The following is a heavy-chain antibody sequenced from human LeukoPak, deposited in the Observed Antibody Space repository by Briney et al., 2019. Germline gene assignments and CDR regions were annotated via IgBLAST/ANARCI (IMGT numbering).Heavy chain of an antibody. CDR2: INHSGST. J-gene: IGHJ4*02. V-gene: IGHV4-34*01. CDR1: GGSFSGYY. CDR3: ARGRTAVAGLRPYYFDY. D-gene: IGHD6-19*01. Sequence: PSETLSLTCAVYGGSFSGYYWSWIRQPPGKGLEWIGEINHSGSTNYNPSLKSRVTISVDTSKNQFSLKLSSVTAADTAVYYCARGRTAVAGLRPYYFDYWGQGTLVTVSS.